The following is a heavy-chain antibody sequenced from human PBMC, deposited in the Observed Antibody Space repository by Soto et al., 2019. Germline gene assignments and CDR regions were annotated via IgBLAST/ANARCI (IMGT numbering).Heavy chain of an antibody. V-gene: IGHV3-7*01. CDR2: IKQDGSEK. CDR1: GFTFSSYW. CDR3: ARDTGYSSGWPFDY. J-gene: IGHJ4*02. D-gene: IGHD6-19*01. Sequence: GGSLRLSCAASGFTFSSYWMSWVRQAPGKGLEWVANIKQDGSEKYYVDSVKGRFTISRDNAKNSLYLQMNSLRAEDTAVYYCARDTGYSSGWPFDYWGQGTLVTVSS.